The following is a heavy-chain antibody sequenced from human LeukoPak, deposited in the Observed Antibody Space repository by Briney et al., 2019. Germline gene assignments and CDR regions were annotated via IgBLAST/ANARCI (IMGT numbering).Heavy chain of an antibody. CDR3: ARGLDYYDSSGSAFDL. CDR1: GGSISSGGYS. Sequence: SETLPLTCAVSGGSISSGGYSWSWIRQPPGKGLEWIGYIYHSGSTYYNPSLKSRVTISVDRSKNQFSLKLSSVTAADTAVYYCARGLDYYDSSGSAFDLWGRGTLVTVSS. J-gene: IGHJ2*01. CDR2: IYHSGST. D-gene: IGHD3-22*01. V-gene: IGHV4-30-2*01.